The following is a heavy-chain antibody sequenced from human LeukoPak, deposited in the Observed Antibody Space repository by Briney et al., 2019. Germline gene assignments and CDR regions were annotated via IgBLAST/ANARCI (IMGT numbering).Heavy chain of an antibody. CDR1: GGSFSGYY. CDR2: INHGGDT. V-gene: IGHV4-34*01. J-gene: IGHJ6*03. Sequence: SETLSLTCAVYGGSFSGYYWSWIRQPPGKGLEWIGEINHGGDTNYNPSLKSRVTISVDTSKNQFSLKVSSVTAADTAVYYCARGGGHYYMDVWDKGTTVTVSS. CDR3: ARGGGHYYMDV. D-gene: IGHD3-16*01.